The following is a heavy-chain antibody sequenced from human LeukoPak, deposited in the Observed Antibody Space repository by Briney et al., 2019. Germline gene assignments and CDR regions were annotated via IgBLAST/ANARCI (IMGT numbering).Heavy chain of an antibody. CDR3: ARDSTMVRDTESDY. D-gene: IGHD3-10*01. CDR2: ISSSSSYI. J-gene: IGHJ4*02. Sequence: GGSPRLSCAASGFTFSTYSMNWVRQAPGKGLEWVSSISSSSSYIYYADSVKGRFTISRDNAKNTLFLQMNSLRAEDTAVYYCARDSTMVRDTESDYWGQGTLVTVSS. CDR1: GFTFSTYS. V-gene: IGHV3-21*06.